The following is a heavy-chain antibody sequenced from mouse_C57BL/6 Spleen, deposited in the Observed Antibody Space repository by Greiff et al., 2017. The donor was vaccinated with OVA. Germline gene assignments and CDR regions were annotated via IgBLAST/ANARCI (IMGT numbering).Heavy chain of an antibody. D-gene: IGHD1-1*01. CDR1: GYTFTSYW. J-gene: IGHJ3*01. V-gene: IGHV1-50*01. CDR3: ARGGGSSYLAWFAY. CDR2: IDPSDSYT. Sequence: QVQLQQPGAELVKPGASVKLSCKASGYTFTSYWMQWVKQRPGQGLEWIGEIDPSDSYTNYNQKFKGKATLTVDTSSSTAYMQRSSLTSEDSAVYYCARGGGSSYLAWFAYWGQGTLVTVSA.